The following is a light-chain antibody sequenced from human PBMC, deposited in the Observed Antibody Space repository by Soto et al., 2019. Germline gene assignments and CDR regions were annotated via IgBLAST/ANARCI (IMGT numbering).Light chain of an antibody. V-gene: IGLV1-40*01. CDR3: QSYDSSLSGGV. J-gene: IGLJ3*02. CDR2: GNS. CDR1: RSNIGAGYD. Sequence: QSVLTQPPSVSGAPGQRVTISCTESRSNIGAGYDVHWYQQLPGTAPKLLIYGNSNRPSGVPDRFSGSKSGTSASLAITGLQAEDEADYYCQSYDSSLSGGVFGGGTKLTVL.